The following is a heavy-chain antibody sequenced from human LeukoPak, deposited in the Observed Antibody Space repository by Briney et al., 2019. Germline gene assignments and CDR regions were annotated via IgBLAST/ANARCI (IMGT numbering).Heavy chain of an antibody. CDR1: GFTVRSNY. CDR2: IKQDGSEK. J-gene: IGHJ3*02. Sequence: GGSLRLSCAASGFTVRSNYMSWVRQAPGKGLEWVANIKQDGSEKYYVDSVKGRFTISRDNAKNSLYLQMNSLRAEDTAVYYCARDYHDSSGYSNDAFDIWGQGTMVTVSS. CDR3: ARDYHDSSGYSNDAFDI. V-gene: IGHV3-7*01. D-gene: IGHD3-22*01.